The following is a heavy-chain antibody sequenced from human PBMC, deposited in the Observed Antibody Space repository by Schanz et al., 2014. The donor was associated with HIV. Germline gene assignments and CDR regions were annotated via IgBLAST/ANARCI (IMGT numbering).Heavy chain of an antibody. CDR3: AKDGSWEAFDAFDI. CDR1: GFTFSSYG. Sequence: QVQLVESGGGVVQPGRSLRLSCAASGFTFSSYGMHWVRQAPGKGLEWVAVISYDGSNKYYADSVKGRFTISRDNSKNTLYLQMNSLRAEDTAVYHCAKDGSWEAFDAFDIWGQGTTVTVSS. V-gene: IGHV3-30*18. J-gene: IGHJ3*02. CDR2: ISYDGSNK. D-gene: IGHD1-26*01.